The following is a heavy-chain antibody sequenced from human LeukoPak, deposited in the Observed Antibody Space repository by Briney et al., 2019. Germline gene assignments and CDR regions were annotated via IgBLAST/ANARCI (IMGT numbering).Heavy chain of an antibody. V-gene: IGHV1-8*01. CDR1: GYTFTSYD. Sequence: ASVKVSCKASGYTFTSYDINWVRQATGQGLEWIGWMNPNSGNTGYAQKFQGRVTMTRNTSISTAYMELSSLRSEDTAVYYCARGPDYGDSQSVTRDYWGQGTLVTVSS. J-gene: IGHJ4*02. CDR3: ARGPDYGDSQSVTRDY. CDR2: MNPNSGNT. D-gene: IGHD4-17*01.